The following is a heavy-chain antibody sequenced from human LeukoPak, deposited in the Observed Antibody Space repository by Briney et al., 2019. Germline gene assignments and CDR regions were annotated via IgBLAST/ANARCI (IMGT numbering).Heavy chain of an antibody. Sequence: GASVKVSCKASGYTFTNYYMHWVRQAPGQELEWMGWINPDSGGTNYAQRFQGRVTMTRDTSISTAYMELSSLRSDDTAMYYCAREAPYCGGDCPNDYWGQGTLVTVSS. CDR2: INPDSGGT. D-gene: IGHD2-21*02. CDR3: AREAPYCGGDCPNDY. CDR1: GYTFTNYY. V-gene: IGHV1-2*02. J-gene: IGHJ4*02.